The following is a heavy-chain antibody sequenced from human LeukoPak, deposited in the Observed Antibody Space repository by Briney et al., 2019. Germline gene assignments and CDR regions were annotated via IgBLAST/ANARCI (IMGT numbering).Heavy chain of an antibody. D-gene: IGHD4-23*01. J-gene: IGHJ6*02. CDR3: ASSGNPYYYYYYGMDV. CDR1: GGSISSYY. Sequence: ASETLSLTCTVSGGSISSYYWSWIRQPPGKGLEWIGYIYCSGSTNYNPSLKSRVTISVDTSKNQFSLKLSSVTAADTAVYYCASSGNPYYYYYYGMDVWGQGTTVTVSS. CDR2: IYCSGST. V-gene: IGHV4-59*01.